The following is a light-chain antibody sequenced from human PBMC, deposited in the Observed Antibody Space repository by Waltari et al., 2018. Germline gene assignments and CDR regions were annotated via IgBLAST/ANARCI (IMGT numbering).Light chain of an antibody. Sequence: QSALTQPASVSGSPGQSTTISCTATSGDLGTYYYLSWYRQYPGAAPKLIIYDFSNRPSELADRLSGSRSGNTASVTIAGLQAEDEAVYCCTSYRGSTYLVFGGEAKLTV. J-gene: IGLJ2*01. CDR1: SGDLGTYYY. CDR3: TSYRGSTYLV. V-gene: IGLV2-14*01. CDR2: DFS.